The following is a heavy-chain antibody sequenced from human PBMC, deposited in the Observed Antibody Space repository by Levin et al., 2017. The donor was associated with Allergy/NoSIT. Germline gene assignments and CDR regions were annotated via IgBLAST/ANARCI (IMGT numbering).Heavy chain of an antibody. D-gene: IGHD3-10*01. V-gene: IGHV4-59*01. CDR3: ARDTPRITMVRGVMITEGLRGMDV. CDR2: IDYRGSS. CDR1: GDSISNYC. Sequence: SETLSLTCTVSGDSISNYCWSWIRQTPGKGLEWIGYIDYRGSSNYNLSLRSRVTMSIDTNQFSLKLTSVTAADTAVYYCARDTPRITMVRGVMITEGLRGMDVWGQGTTVTVSS. J-gene: IGHJ6*02.